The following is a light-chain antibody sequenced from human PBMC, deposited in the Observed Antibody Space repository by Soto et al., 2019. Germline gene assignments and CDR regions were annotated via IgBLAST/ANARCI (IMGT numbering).Light chain of an antibody. CDR3: HQYGILPRT. CDR1: QNIGNK. J-gene: IGKJ1*01. CDR2: GAS. Sequence: IVMTQSPGTLSVSPGERATLSCRASQNIGNKVGWYQQKPGQAPRLLIYGASNRPTDIPDRFSGNGSGTDFSLTISRLEPEDFAVYYCHQYGILPRTFGQGTKVDIK. V-gene: IGKV3-20*01.